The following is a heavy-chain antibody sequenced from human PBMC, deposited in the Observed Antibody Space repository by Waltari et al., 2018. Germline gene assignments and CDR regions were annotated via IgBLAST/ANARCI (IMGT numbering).Heavy chain of an antibody. J-gene: IGHJ4*02. Sequence: QVNLVESVGGVVQPGGSLELSLATPGFTFSTFGMHWVRQAPGKGLEWVALICFDGSDKFYADSVRGRFTISRDNSARTLYLDMDSLRLDDTAMYYCAKDAFGNTYLDFWGQGTLVTVSS. CDR1: GFTFSTFG. D-gene: IGHD2-2*02. CDR3: AKDAFGNTYLDF. V-gene: IGHV3-30*02. CDR2: ICFDGSDK.